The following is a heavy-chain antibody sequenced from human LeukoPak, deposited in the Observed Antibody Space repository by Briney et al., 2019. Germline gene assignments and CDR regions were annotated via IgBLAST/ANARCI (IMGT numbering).Heavy chain of an antibody. CDR3: ARDGYSSGSYWYFDL. Sequence: GGSLRLSCAASGFTFSSYWMSWVRQAPGKGLEWVSSISSSSSYIYYADSVKGRFTISRDNAKNSLYLQMNSLRAEDTAVYYCARDGYSSGSYWYFDLWGRGTLVTVSS. CDR1: GFTFSSYW. D-gene: IGHD6-19*01. V-gene: IGHV3-21*01. J-gene: IGHJ2*01. CDR2: ISSSSSYI.